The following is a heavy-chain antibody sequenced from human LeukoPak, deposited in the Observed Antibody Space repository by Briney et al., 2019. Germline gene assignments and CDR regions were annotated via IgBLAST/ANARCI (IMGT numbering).Heavy chain of an antibody. CDR3: AREEAPGIAVAGFDI. CDR1: GGSISSYY. CDR2: IYYSGST. Sequence: SETLSLTCTVSGGSISSYYWSWIRQPPGKGLEWIGYIYYSGSTNYNPSLKSRVTLSVDTSKNQFSLKLSSVTAADTAVCYCAREEAPGIAVAGFDIWGQGTMVTVSS. D-gene: IGHD6-19*01. J-gene: IGHJ3*02. V-gene: IGHV4-59*01.